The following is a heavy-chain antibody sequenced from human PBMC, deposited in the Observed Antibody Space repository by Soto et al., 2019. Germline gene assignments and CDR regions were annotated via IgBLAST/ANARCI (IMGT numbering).Heavy chain of an antibody. V-gene: IGHV4-61*01. CDR1: GGSVSSGSYY. CDR3: ARERDYTKAYGMDV. CDR2: IYYSGST. D-gene: IGHD4-4*01. Sequence: SETLSLTCTVSGGSVSSGSYYWSWIRQPPGKGLEWIGYIYYSGSTNYNPSLKSRVTISVDTSKNQFSLKLSSVTAADTAVYYCARERDYTKAYGMDVWGQGTTVTVSS. J-gene: IGHJ6*02.